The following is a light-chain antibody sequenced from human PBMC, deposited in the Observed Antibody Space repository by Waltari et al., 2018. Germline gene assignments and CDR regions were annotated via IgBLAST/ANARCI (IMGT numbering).Light chain of an antibody. Sequence: QSALTQPASVSGSPGQSITISCTGASNDVGRYNYVSWYQQHPGKAPKFIIFGVSNRPSGVSNRFSGSKFGNTASLTISGLQAEDEADYYCSSYTTSSTLVFGTGTKVTVL. V-gene: IGLV2-14*01. CDR1: SNDVGRYNY. CDR2: GVS. CDR3: SSYTTSSTLV. J-gene: IGLJ1*01.